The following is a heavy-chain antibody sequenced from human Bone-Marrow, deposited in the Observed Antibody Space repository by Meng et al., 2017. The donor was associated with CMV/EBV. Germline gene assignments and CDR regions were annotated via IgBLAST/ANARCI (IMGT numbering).Heavy chain of an antibody. CDR1: GGTCSSYA. CDR3: ARGWGGDQEAIDY. D-gene: IGHD4-17*01. Sequence: KASGGTCSSYAISWVRQAPGKGIEWMGVIIPIFGTRNYAQKFQGRVTITADESTTTAYMDLSSLRSEDTAVYYCARGWGGDQEAIDYWGQGTLVTVSS. CDR2: IIPIFGTR. J-gene: IGHJ4*02. V-gene: IGHV1-69*01.